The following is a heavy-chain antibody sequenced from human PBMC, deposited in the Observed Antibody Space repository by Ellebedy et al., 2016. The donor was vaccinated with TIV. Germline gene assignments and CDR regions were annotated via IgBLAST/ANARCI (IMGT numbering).Heavy chain of an antibody. V-gene: IGHV3-23*01. J-gene: IGHJ4*02. CDR2: ISGGDSKT. D-gene: IGHD3-10*01. CDR3: AKGWSSETARYGEY. Sequence: GESLKISCAASGFTFSNYAMSWVRQAPGKGLEWVSVISGGDSKTYYADSVKGRVTISKDNAKNTLYLQMNSLRAEDTAVYYCAKGWSSETARYGEYWGQGTLVTVSS. CDR1: GFTFSNYA.